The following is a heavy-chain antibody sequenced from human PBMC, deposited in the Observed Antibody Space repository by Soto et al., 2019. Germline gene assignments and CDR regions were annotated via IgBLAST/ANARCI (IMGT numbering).Heavy chain of an antibody. CDR2: IYYSGGT. D-gene: IGHD3-10*01. J-gene: IGHJ2*01. CDR3: AREGGTKYYGSGSLGWYFDL. V-gene: IGHV4-31*03. Sequence: QVQLQESGPGLVEPSQTLSLTCTVSGGSISSGGYYWSWIRQHPEKGLEWIGYIYYSGGTYYNPSLKSRVTISVDKSKNQFSLRLSSVTAADTAVYYCAREGGTKYYGSGSLGWYFDLWGRGTLVTVSS. CDR1: GGSISSGGYY.